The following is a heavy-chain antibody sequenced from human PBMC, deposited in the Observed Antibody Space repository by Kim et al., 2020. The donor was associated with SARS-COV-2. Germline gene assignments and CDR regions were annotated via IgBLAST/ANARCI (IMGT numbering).Heavy chain of an antibody. Sequence: YTPSLKRRVTITVDTCKTQSSLKLSSVTAADTAVYYCACAAAGDAFDIWGQGTMVTVSS. J-gene: IGHJ3*02. V-gene: IGHV4-59*01. D-gene: IGHD6-13*01. CDR3: ACAAAGDAFDI.